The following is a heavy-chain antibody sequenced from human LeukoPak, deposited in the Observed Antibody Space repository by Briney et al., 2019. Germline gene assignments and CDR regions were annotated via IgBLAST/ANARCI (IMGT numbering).Heavy chain of an antibody. CDR1: GVSFSTYY. CDR3: ARQLYGSDY. CDR2: VNHSGYT. D-gene: IGHD4-17*01. V-gene: IGHV4-34*01. Sequence: SETLSPTCDVSGVSFSTYYWSWIRQSPEKGLEWIGEVNHSGYTNYNPSLKGRVTISVDTSKNQFSLKLSSVTAADTAVYYCARQLYGSDYWGQGTLVTVSS. J-gene: IGHJ4*02.